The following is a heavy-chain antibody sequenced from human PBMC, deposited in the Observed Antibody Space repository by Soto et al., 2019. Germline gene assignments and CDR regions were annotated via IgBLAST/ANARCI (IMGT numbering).Heavy chain of an antibody. CDR1: GFTFSSYA. D-gene: IGHD2-2*01. J-gene: IGHJ4*02. CDR2: ISGSGGST. Sequence: GPLRLSCAASGFTFSSYAMSWVRQAPWKGLEWVSAISGSGGSTYYADPVKGRFTISRDNSKNTLYLQMNSLRAEDTAVYYCAKDFSTSRPMDYYFDYWGQGTLVTVSS. V-gene: IGHV3-23*01. CDR3: AKDFSTSRPMDYYFDY.